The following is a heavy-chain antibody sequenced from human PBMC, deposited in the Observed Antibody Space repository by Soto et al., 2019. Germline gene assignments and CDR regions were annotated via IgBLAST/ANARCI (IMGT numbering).Heavy chain of an antibody. V-gene: IGHV1-2*04. CDR1: GYTFTGYY. Sequence: VSVKVSCKASGYTFTGYYMHWVRQAPGQGLEWMGWINPNSGGTNYAQKFQGWVTMTRDTSISTAYMELSRLRSDDTAVYYCAKKGGSGWPPSYFDYWGQRTLVTVSS. D-gene: IGHD6-19*01. CDR3: AKKGGSGWPPSYFDY. CDR2: INPNSGGT. J-gene: IGHJ4*02.